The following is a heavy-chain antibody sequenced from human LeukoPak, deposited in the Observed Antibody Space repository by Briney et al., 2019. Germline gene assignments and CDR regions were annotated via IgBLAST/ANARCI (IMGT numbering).Heavy chain of an antibody. CDR2: IYTSGS. V-gene: IGHV4-61*02. CDR3: AKRRDLVGGSGDAFDI. D-gene: IGHD3-16*01. J-gene: IGHJ3*02. Sequence: PSQTLSLTCTVSGGSISSGGSYWSWIRQPAGKGLEWIGRIYTSGSNYAPSLKSRVTMSLDTSKNQFSLKLSSVTAADTAVYYCAKRRDLVGGSGDAFDIWGPGTMVTVSS. CDR1: GGSISSGGSY.